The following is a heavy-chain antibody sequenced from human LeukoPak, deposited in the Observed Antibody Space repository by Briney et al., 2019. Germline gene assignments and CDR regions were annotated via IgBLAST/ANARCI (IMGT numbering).Heavy chain of an antibody. Sequence: SVKVSCKASGGTFSSYAISWVRQAPGQGLEWMGGIIPIFGTANYAQKFQGRVTITTDESTSTAYMELSSLRSEDAAVYYCAHKRGIRGGYDAFDIWGQGTMVTVSS. CDR1: GGTFSSYA. J-gene: IGHJ3*02. CDR2: IIPIFGTA. CDR3: AHKRGIRGGYDAFDI. D-gene: IGHD5-18*01. V-gene: IGHV1-69*05.